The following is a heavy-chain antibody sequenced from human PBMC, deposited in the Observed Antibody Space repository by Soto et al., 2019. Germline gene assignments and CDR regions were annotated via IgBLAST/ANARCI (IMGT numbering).Heavy chain of an antibody. Sequence: LSLTCAVSGYSISSGYYWGWIRQPPGKGLEWIGSIYHSGSTYYNPPLKSRVTISVDTSKNQFSLKLSSVTAADTAVYYCARVCRTYYDILTGYRHTYYFDYWGQGTLVTVPS. CDR2: IYHSGST. J-gene: IGHJ4*02. D-gene: IGHD3-9*01. CDR3: ARVCRTYYDILTGYRHTYYFDY. CDR1: GYSISSGYY. V-gene: IGHV4-38-2*01.